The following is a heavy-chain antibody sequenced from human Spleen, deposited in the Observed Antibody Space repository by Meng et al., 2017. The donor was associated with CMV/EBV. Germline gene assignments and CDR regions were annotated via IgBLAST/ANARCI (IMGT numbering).Heavy chain of an antibody. CDR2: ISSSGSIT. CDR3: ARDSSAVHNWLDS. D-gene: IGHD1-26*01. V-gene: IGHV3-11*04. Sequence: LKISCAASGFTFSDYYMTWIRQAPGKGLEWVSYISSSGSITKYLDSVKGRFTISRDNAKNSLFLQMNSLRVEDTAVYYCARDSSAVHNWLDSWGQGTLVTVSS. J-gene: IGHJ5*01. CDR1: GFTFSDYY.